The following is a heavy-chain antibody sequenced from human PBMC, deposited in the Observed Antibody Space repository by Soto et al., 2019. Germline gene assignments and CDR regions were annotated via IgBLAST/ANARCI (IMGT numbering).Heavy chain of an antibody. CDR2: IFYRGST. Sequence: QLQLQESGPGLVKPSETLSLTCTVSGGSISSSSYYWGWIRQPPGKGLEWIGSIFYRGSTYYNPSLKNRLTIDVDTTKTQVSLKLSSATAADTAVYYCARNLTYCSAGSGYSDFPYYGMDVWGQGTTVTVSS. CDR1: GGSISSSSYY. CDR3: ARNLTYCSAGSGYSDFPYYGMDV. D-gene: IGHD2-15*01. V-gene: IGHV4-39*01. J-gene: IGHJ6*02.